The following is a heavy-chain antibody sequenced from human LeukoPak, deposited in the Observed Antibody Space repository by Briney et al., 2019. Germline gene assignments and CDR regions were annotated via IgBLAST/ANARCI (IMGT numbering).Heavy chain of an antibody. Sequence: GSLRLSCAASGFTFSSYGMHWVRQAPGKGLEWVAFIRYDGSNKYYADSVKGRFTISRDNSKNTLYLQMNSLRAEDTAVYYCARVVVPATIEDYYYYMDVWGKGTTVTVSS. CDR3: ARVVVPATIEDYYYYMDV. J-gene: IGHJ6*03. D-gene: IGHD2-2*01. CDR1: GFTFSSYG. CDR2: IRYDGSNK. V-gene: IGHV3-30*02.